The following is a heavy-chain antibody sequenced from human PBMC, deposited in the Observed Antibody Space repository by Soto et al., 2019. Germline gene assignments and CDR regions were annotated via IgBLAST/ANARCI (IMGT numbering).Heavy chain of an antibody. V-gene: IGHV4-59*01. D-gene: IGHD5-12*01. CDR1: GGSISSYY. CDR3: ARLSGGGYGNDY. J-gene: IGHJ4*02. Sequence: SETLSLTCTVSGGSISSYYWSWIRQPPGKGLEWIGYIYYSGSTNYNPSLKSRVTISVDTSKNHFSLKLSSVTAADTAVYYCARLSGGGYGNDYWGQGTLVTVSS. CDR2: IYYSGST.